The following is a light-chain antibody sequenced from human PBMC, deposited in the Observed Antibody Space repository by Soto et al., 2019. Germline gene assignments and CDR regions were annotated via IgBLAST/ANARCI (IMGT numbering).Light chain of an antibody. CDR1: QGVINY. V-gene: IGKV1-16*01. CDR2: GAS. J-gene: IGKJ2*01. Sequence: DVQMTQSPSSLSASVWDSVTISCRASQGVINYLAWFQQRPGKAPKPLIYGASDLQDGVPSRFSGSGYGTDFTLTITTLQPEDFATYYCQQYNSFPYTFGQGTRLEI. CDR3: QQYNSFPYT.